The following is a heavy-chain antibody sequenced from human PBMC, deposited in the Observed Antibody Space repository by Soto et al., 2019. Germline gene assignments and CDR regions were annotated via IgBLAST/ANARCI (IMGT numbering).Heavy chain of an antibody. D-gene: IGHD3-9*01. J-gene: IGHJ4*02. CDR1: GFTVSSNY. V-gene: IGHV3-66*01. Sequence: GGSLRLSCAASGFTVSSNYMSWVRQAPGKGLEWVSVIYSGGSTYYADSVKGRFTISRDNSKNTLYLQMNSLRAEDTAVYYCAGALRYFDWLLYPHFDYWGQGTLVTVSS. CDR3: AGALRYFDWLLYPHFDY. CDR2: IYSGGST.